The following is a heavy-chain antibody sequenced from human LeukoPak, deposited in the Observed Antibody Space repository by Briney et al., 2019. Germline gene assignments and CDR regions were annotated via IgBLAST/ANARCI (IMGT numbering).Heavy chain of an antibody. J-gene: IGHJ3*02. CDR2: IFYSGST. CDR3: ARTRDGYPRDALDI. Sequence: SETLSLTCTVSSGSISTSNYYWGWVRQPPGKALEWIGNIFYSGSTYYSPSLKSRVTISVETSKNQFSLKLSSVTAADTAVYYCARTRDGYPRDALDIWGQGTMVTVSS. D-gene: IGHD5-24*01. V-gene: IGHV4-39*07. CDR1: SGSISTSNYY.